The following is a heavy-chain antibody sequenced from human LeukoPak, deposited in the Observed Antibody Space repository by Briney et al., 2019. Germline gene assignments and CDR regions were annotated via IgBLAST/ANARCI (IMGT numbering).Heavy chain of an antibody. D-gene: IGHD1-26*01. CDR3: ARDYSGSYNFDY. Sequence: GGSLRLSCAASGFTFSSYSMNWVRQAGGKGVEWVSSISSSSSYIYYADSEKGRFTISRDNAKNSLYLQMNSLRAEDTAVYYCARDYSGSYNFDYWGQGTLVTVSS. V-gene: IGHV3-21*01. CDR1: GFTFSSYS. J-gene: IGHJ4*02. CDR2: ISSSSSYI.